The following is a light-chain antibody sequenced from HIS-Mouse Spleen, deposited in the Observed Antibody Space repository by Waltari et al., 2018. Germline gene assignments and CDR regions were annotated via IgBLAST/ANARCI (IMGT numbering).Light chain of an antibody. V-gene: IGKV1-39*01. CDR3: QQSYSTPGT. Sequence: DIQMTQSPSSLSASVGDRVPIPCRASQSISSYLNWYQQKPGKAPKLLIYAASSLQSGVPSRFSGSGSGTDFTLTISSLQPEDFATYYCQQSYSTPGTFGQGTKVEIK. CDR2: AAS. J-gene: IGKJ1*01. CDR1: QSISSY.